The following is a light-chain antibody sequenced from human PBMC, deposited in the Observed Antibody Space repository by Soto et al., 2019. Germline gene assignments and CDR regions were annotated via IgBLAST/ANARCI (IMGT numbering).Light chain of an antibody. CDR3: QQYASL. Sequence: DIVLTQSPGTLSLSPGERATLSCRASQSVSSSYLAWYQQKPGQAPRLLIYGASSRATGIPDRFSGSGSGTVFTLTISRLEPEDFAVYYCQQYASLFGPGTKVDIK. CDR2: GAS. V-gene: IGKV3-20*01. CDR1: QSVSSSY. J-gene: IGKJ3*01.